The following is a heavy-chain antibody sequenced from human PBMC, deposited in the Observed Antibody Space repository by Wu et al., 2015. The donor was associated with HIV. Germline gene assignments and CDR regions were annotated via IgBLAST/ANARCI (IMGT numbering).Heavy chain of an antibody. Sequence: HVQLLQFGPVMRKPGASVKVPCKVLGNSLNKLSMNWVRQAPGRGLEWMGGFDPEDGKILYAQKFQGRVVMTEDTLTDTAYLVFNTLASDDTATFYCAAYARVKWSSGLPYWGQGTPVIVAS. J-gene: IGHJ1*01. D-gene: IGHD2-8*01. CDR1: GNSLNKLS. CDR2: FDPEDGKI. V-gene: IGHV1-24*01. CDR3: AAYARVKWSSGLPY.